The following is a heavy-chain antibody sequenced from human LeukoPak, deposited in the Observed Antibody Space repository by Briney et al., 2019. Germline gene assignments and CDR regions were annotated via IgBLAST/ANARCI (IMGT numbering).Heavy chain of an antibody. Sequence: SETLSLTCTVSGGSISSSSYYWGWIRQPPGKGLEWIGSIYYSGSTYYNPSLKSRVTISVDTSKNQFSLKLSSVTAADTAVYYCARNLMITFGGTTDYWGQGTLVTVSS. J-gene: IGHJ4*02. D-gene: IGHD3-16*01. V-gene: IGHV4-39*01. CDR2: IYYSGST. CDR1: GGSISSSSYY. CDR3: ARNLMITFGGTTDY.